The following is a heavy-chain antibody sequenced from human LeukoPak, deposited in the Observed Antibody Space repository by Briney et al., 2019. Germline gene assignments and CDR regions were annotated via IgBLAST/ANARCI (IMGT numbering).Heavy chain of an antibody. Sequence: SETLSLTCAVYGGSFSGYYWSWIRQPPGKGLEWIGEINHSGSTNYNPSLKSRVTISVDTSKNQFSLKLSSVTAADTAVYYCAKEGGYSGYDWVYYYYYMDVWGKGTTVTVSS. V-gene: IGHV4-34*01. D-gene: IGHD5-12*01. CDR2: INHSGST. CDR1: GGSFSGYY. J-gene: IGHJ6*03. CDR3: AKEGGYSGYDWVYYYYYMDV.